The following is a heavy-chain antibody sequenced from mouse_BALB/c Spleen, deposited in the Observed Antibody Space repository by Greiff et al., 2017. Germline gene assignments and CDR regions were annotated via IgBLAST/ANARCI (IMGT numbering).Heavy chain of an antibody. J-gene: IGHJ4*01. CDR1: GYTFTSYY. V-gene: IGHV1-53*01. CDR2: INPSNGGT. CDR3: TRRDSSGYVGYYAMGY. Sequence: QVQLQQPGAELVKPGASVKLSCKASGYTFTSYYMYWVKQRPGQGLEWIGGINPSNGGTNFNEKFKSKATLTVDKSSSTSYMELSSLTNEDSAVYYCTRRDSSGYVGYYAMGYWGQGTSVTVSS. D-gene: IGHD3-2*01.